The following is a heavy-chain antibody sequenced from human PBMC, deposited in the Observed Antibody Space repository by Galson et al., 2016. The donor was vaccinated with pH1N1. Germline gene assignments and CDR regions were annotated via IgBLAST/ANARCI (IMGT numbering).Heavy chain of an antibody. J-gene: IGHJ6*03. D-gene: IGHD6-13*01. CDR2: IYSGGSST. CDR1: GFTFRSYA. Sequence: SLRLSCAASGFTFRSYAMSWVRQAPGKGLEWVSVIYSGGSSTYYADSVKGRFTMSRDNSKNTLYRQMNSLRAEDTAVYYCAKGGSSSWYVYHYYMDVWGKGITVTVSS. CDR3: AKGGSSSWYVYHYYMDV. V-gene: IGHV3-23*03.